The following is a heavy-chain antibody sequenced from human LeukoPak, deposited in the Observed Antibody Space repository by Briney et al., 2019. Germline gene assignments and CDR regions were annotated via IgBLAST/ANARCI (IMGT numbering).Heavy chain of an antibody. CDR1: GFTVSSTY. CDR3: ACPAAPARANIYGWGTSWDI. Sequence: PGGSLRLSCAASGFTVSSTYMSWVRQTPGKGLEWVSIIYSGGSGGKTYYADSVRGRFTISRDNSKNMLYLQMNNLRPEDTALYYCACPAAPARANIYGWGTSWDIWGQGTMVTVSS. V-gene: IGHV3-53*01. CDR2: IYSGGSGGKT. J-gene: IGHJ3*02. D-gene: IGHD3-10*01.